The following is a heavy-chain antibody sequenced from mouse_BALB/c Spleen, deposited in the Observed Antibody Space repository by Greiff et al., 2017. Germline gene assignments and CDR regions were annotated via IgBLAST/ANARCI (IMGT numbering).Heavy chain of an antibody. D-gene: IGHD2-1*01. CDR3: ARDGYYGNYDAMDY. Sequence: EVMLVESGGGLVKPGGSLKLSCAASGFTFSSYAMSWVRQSPEKRLEWVAEISSGGSYTYYPDTVTGRFTISRDNAKNTLYLEMSSLRSEDTAMYYCARDGYYGNYDAMDYWGQGTSVTVSS. V-gene: IGHV5-9-4*01. CDR1: GFTFSSYA. J-gene: IGHJ4*01. CDR2: ISSGGSYT.